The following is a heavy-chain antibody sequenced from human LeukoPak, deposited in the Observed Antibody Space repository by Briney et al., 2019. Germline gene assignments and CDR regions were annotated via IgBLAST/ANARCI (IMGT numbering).Heavy chain of an antibody. CDR1: GGSISSGGYS. J-gene: IGHJ3*02. D-gene: IGHD3-22*01. CDR2: IYHSGST. V-gene: IGHV4-30-2*01. Sequence: SETLSLTCAVSGGSISSGGYSWSWIRQPPGKGLEWIGYIYHSGSTYYNPSLKSRVTMSVDTSKNQFSLKLSSVTAADTAVYYCARGYYYDSSGYWPRAFDIWGQGTMVTVSS. CDR3: ARGYYYDSSGYWPRAFDI.